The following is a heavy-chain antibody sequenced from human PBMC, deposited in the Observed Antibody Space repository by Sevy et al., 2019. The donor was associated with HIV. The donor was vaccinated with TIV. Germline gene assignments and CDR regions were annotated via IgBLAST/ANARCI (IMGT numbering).Heavy chain of an antibody. CDR1: GFAFSNYYA. CDR2: ISYDGSDK. J-gene: IGHJ6*02. D-gene: IGHD4-17*01. V-gene: IGHV3-30-3*01. Sequence: GESLKISCAASGFAFSNYYAMHWVRQAPGKGLEWVALISYDGSDKYYADSVKGRFTISRDNFKNTQFLQMNSLTTEDTAVCHGARHRANYVDHYFSYALDVWGQGTTVTVSS. CDR3: ARHRANYVDHYFSYALDV.